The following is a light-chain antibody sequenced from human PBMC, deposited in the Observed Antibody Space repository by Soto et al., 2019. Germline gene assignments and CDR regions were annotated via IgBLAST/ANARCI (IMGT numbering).Light chain of an antibody. V-gene: IGKV1-27*01. J-gene: IGKJ1*01. CDR2: AAY. Sequence: DIQMTQSPSSLSASVEDRVTITCRASQGISNYLAWYQQKPGKVPNLLIYAAYTLQSGVPPRFSGSGSGTDFAMSISSLQPEDVANYYCQECNSAPTWTFGQGTKVEV. CDR1: QGISNY. CDR3: QECNSAPTWT.